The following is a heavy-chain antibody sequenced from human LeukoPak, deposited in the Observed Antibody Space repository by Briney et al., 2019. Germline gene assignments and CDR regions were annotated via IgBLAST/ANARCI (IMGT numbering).Heavy chain of an antibody. CDR1: GFTFSSYG. CDR3: ARGEDNYGGWFDP. D-gene: IGHD4-23*01. V-gene: IGHV3-23*01. J-gene: IGHJ5*02. Sequence: PGGSLRLSCAASGFTFSSYGMSWVRQAPGKGLEWVSAISGSGGSTYYADSVKGRFTISRDNAKSSLYLQMNSLRPEDTAVYYCARGEDNYGGWFDPWGQGTLVTVSS. CDR2: ISGSGGST.